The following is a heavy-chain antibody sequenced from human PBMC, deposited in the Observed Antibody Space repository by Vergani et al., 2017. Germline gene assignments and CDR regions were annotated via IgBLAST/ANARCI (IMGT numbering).Heavy chain of an antibody. CDR1: GYTFTGYY. CDR2: INPNSGGT. V-gene: IGHV1-2*06. D-gene: IGHD6-13*01. Sequence: QVQLVQSGAEVKKPGSSVKVSCKASGYTFTGYYMHWVRQAPGQGLEWMGRINPNSGGTNYAQKFQGRVTMTRDTSISTAYMELNSLRAEDTAVYYCAKDSGLAGYSSSWWGDWGQGTLVTVSS. CDR3: AKDSGLAGYSSSWWGD. J-gene: IGHJ4*02.